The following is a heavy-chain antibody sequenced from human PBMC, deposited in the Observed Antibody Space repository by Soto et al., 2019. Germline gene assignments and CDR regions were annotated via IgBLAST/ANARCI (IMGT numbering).Heavy chain of an antibody. J-gene: IGHJ4*02. CDR3: AHSVVAGLGYYFDY. CDR2: IYCDDDK. Sequence: QITLKESGPTLVKPTQTLTLTCTFSGFSLSSTRVAVGWIRQPPGKALEWLALIYCDDDKRYSPFLKSRLTITKDTSKNQVVLTMTNMDPVDTATHYCAHSVVAGLGYYFDYWGQGTLVTVSS. D-gene: IGHD6-19*01. CDR1: GFSLSSTRVA. V-gene: IGHV2-5*02.